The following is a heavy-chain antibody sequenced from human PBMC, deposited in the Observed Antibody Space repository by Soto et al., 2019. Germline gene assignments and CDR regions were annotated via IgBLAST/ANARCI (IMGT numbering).Heavy chain of an antibody. Sequence: EVQLLESGGGLVQPGGSLRLSCAASGFTFSSYVMSWVRQAPGKGLEWVSAISGSGGSTYYADSVKGRFTISRDNSKNTLYMQMSSLTVEDTAVYYCARWDNGYDFGGQGTLVTISS. CDR1: GFTFSSYV. V-gene: IGHV3-23*01. CDR3: ARWDNGYDF. CDR2: ISGSGGST. J-gene: IGHJ4*02. D-gene: IGHD5-12*01.